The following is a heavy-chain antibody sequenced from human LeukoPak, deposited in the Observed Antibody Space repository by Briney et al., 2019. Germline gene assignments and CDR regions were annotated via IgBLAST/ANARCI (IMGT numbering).Heavy chain of an antibody. CDR3: ARGRGSGHKENWFDP. CDR1: GYTFTTYV. Sequence: ASVKVSCKASGYTFTTYVINWVRQATGQGLEWMGWMNPNSGNTGYAQKFQGRVTMTRNTSITTAYMGLSSLRSEDTAVYYCARGRGSGHKENWFDPWGQGTLVTVSS. V-gene: IGHV1-8*01. D-gene: IGHD6-19*01. CDR2: MNPNSGNT. J-gene: IGHJ5*02.